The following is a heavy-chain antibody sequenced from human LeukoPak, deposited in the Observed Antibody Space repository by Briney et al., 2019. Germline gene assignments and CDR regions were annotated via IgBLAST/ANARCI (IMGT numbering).Heavy chain of an antibody. J-gene: IGHJ5*02. Sequence: GGSLSLSCAVSGLPHDEYAMHWARQAPGGGREGVSGICWNSVSISYADSVKGRFTISRDNAKNSLYLQMNSLRAEDTALYYCAKQWLVSDWFDPWGQGTLVTVSS. CDR1: GLPHDEYA. V-gene: IGHV3-9*01. D-gene: IGHD6-19*01. CDR2: ICWNSVSI. CDR3: AKQWLVSDWFDP.